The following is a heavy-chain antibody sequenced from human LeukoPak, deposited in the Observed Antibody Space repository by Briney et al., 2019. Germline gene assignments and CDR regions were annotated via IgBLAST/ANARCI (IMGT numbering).Heavy chain of an antibody. CDR1: GYTFTGYY. CDR2: IYPNSGAT. CDR3: GTLLSNGPFDY. V-gene: IGHV1-2*02. Sequence: GASVKVSCKASGYTFTGYYMHWVRQAPGQGLEWMGYIYPNSGATKYAQKSQGRVTMTRDTSISTAYMELSGLGSDDTAVYYCGTLLSNGPFDYWGQGSLVTVSS. J-gene: IGHJ4*02.